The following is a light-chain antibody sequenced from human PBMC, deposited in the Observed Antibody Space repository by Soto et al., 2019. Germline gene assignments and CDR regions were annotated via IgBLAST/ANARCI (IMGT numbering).Light chain of an antibody. V-gene: IGKV1-27*01. CDR3: QKYNSAPFT. J-gene: IGKJ4*01. CDR2: AAS. Sequence: DIHMIQSPSSLSAPVGDRVTITCRASQGISNYLAWYHQKPGIVPMLLIYAASTLHSGVSSRFSSSGSGTDFTLTISSLQAEDVASYCCQKYNSAPFTFGGGTKVDIK. CDR1: QGISNY.